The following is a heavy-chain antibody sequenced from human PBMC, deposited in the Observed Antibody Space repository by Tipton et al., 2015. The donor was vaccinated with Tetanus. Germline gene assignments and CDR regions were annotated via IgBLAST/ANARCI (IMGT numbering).Heavy chain of an antibody. CDR3: ARWGDASGSTNLYAFDI. CDR1: GASINAGGYL. Sequence: TLSLTCTVSGASINAGGYLWTWVRQHPGKGLEWIGNIYYTERTSYTPSLDSRVSISVDTSKNQFSLRLTSVTAADTAVYYCARWGDASGSTNLYAFDIWGQGTMVSVSS. J-gene: IGHJ3*02. V-gene: IGHV4-31*03. CDR2: IYYTERT. D-gene: IGHD3-10*01.